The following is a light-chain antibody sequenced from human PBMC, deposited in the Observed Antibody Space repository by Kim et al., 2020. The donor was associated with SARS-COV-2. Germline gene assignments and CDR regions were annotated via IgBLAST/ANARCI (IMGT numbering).Light chain of an antibody. Sequence: SSELTQDPAVSVALGQTVRITCQGDSLRSYYASWYQQKPGQAPVLVIYGKNNRPSGIPDRFSGSSSGNTASLTITGAQAEDEADYYCNSRDSSGTKVFGG. V-gene: IGLV3-19*01. CDR1: SLRSYY. J-gene: IGLJ2*01. CDR2: GKN. CDR3: NSRDSSGTKV.